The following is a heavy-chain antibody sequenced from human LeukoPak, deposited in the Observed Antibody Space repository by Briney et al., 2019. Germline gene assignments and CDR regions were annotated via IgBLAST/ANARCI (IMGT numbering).Heavy chain of an antibody. D-gene: IGHD2-21*01. CDR2: ISSSGSTI. J-gene: IGHJ4*02. CDR3: AAWYSETTQEHNS. V-gene: IGHV3-48*03. Sequence: GGSLRLSCAASGSTFSSYEMNWVRQVPGKGLEWVSYISSSGSTIYYADSVKGRFTVSRDNAKASLFLQMNNLRAEDTALYYCAAWYSETTQEHNSWGQGTLVTVSS. CDR1: GSTFSSYE.